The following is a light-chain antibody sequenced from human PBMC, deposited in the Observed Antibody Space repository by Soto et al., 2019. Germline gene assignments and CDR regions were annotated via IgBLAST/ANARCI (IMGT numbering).Light chain of an antibody. CDR2: HAS. Sequence: EIVMTQSPATLSVSPGERATLSCRASQSVSNNLAWYQQKPGQAPRLLIYHASTRGTGIPARFSGSGSGTEFTLTISSLQYEDFAVYYCQQYNKWPLTFGGGTKVEIK. CDR1: QSVSNN. V-gene: IGKV3-15*01. J-gene: IGKJ4*01. CDR3: QQYNKWPLT.